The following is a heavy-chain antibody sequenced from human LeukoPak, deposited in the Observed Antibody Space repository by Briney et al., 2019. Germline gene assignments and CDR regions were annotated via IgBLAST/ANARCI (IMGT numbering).Heavy chain of an antibody. D-gene: IGHD2-2*01. CDR1: GYSISSGYY. Sequence: PAETLSLTCAVSGYSISSGYYWGWIRQPPGKGLEWIGSIYHSGSTYYNPSLKSRVTISVDTSKNQFSLKLSFVTAADTAVYYCARFSAMYAFDIWGQGTMVTVSS. V-gene: IGHV4-38-2*01. J-gene: IGHJ3*02. CDR2: IYHSGST. CDR3: ARFSAMYAFDI.